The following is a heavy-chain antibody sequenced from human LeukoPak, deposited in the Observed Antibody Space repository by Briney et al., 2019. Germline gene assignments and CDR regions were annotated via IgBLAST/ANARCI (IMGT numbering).Heavy chain of an antibody. V-gene: IGHV4-30-4*08. CDR3: ARDQKELGWFDP. CDR2: IYYSGST. CDR1: GGSISSGDYY. J-gene: IGHJ5*02. D-gene: IGHD3-10*01. Sequence: SETLSLTCTVSGGSISSGDYYWSWLRQPPGKGLEWIGYIYYSGSTYYNPSLKSRVTISVDTSKNQFSLKLSSVTAADTAVYYCARDQKELGWFDPWGQGTLVTVSS.